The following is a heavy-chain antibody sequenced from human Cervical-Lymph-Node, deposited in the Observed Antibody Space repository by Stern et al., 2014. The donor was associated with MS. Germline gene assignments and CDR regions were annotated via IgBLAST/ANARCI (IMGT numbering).Heavy chain of an antibody. D-gene: IGHD5-12*01. CDR3: ARGIRYSSTNNAPAFDV. V-gene: IGHV1-2*02. J-gene: IGHJ3*01. Sequence: MQLVESGAEVKKPGASVKVSCKGSGYTFAAYYIQWVRQAPGQGLEWMGWINPHTGATNNAQKFQGRVTMTRDTSISTVYMELSSLTSDDMAVYYCARGIRYSSTNNAPAFDVWGQGAMVTVSS. CDR1: GYTFAAYY. CDR2: INPHTGAT.